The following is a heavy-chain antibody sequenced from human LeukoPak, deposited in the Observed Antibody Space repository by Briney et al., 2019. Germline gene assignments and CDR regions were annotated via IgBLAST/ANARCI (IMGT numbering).Heavy chain of an antibody. D-gene: IGHD2-2*01. CDR3: AIDHIVVVPAASDY. Sequence: GSLRLSCAASGFSFSSYGMHWVRQAPGKGLEWVAFIRYDGSNKYYADSVKGRFTISRDNSKNTLYLQMNSLRAEDTAVYYCAIDHIVVVPAASDYWGQGTLVTVSS. V-gene: IGHV3-30*02. J-gene: IGHJ4*02. CDR1: GFSFSSYG. CDR2: IRYDGSNK.